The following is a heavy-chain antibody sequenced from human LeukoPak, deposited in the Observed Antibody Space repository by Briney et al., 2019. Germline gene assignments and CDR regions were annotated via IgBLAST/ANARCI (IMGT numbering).Heavy chain of an antibody. Sequence: PGGSLRLSCAASGFTFSSYSMYWVRQAPGKGLEWVSSISSSSSYIYYADSVKGRFTISRDNAKNSLYLQMNSLRAEDTAVYYCAGETAVTRDAFDIWGQGTMVTVSS. CDR2: ISSSSSYI. V-gene: IGHV3-21*01. CDR1: GFTFSSYS. CDR3: AGETAVTRDAFDI. D-gene: IGHD4-17*01. J-gene: IGHJ3*02.